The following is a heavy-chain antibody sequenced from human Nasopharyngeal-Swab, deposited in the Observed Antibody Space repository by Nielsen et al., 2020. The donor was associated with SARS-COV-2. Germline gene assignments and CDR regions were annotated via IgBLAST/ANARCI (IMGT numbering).Heavy chain of an antibody. CDR1: GGSISSYY. V-gene: IGHV4-4*07. D-gene: IGHD1-26*01. Sequence: SETLSPTCPVSGGSISSYYWSWIRPPAGKGLEWIGRIYTSGSTNYNPSLKSRVTISVDTSKNQFSLKLSSVTAADTAVYYCARGRGAGAWFDPWGQGTLVTVSS. J-gene: IGHJ5*02. CDR3: ARGRGAGAWFDP. CDR2: IYTSGST.